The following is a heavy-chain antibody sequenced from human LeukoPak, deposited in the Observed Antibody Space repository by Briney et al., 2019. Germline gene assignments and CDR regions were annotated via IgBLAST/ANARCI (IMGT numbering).Heavy chain of an antibody. D-gene: IGHD3-10*01. CDR1: GFTFSSYW. CDR3: ARASIVRGVHYFDY. Sequence: GGSLRLSCAASGFTFSSYWMHWVRQAPGKGLVWVSRINSDGSSTSYADSVKGRFTISRDNAKNTLYLQMNSLRAEDTAVYYCARASIVRGVHYFDYWGQGTLVTVSS. CDR2: INSDGSST. V-gene: IGHV3-74*01. J-gene: IGHJ4*02.